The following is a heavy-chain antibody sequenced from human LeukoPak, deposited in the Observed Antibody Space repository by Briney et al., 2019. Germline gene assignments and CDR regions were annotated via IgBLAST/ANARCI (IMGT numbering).Heavy chain of an antibody. V-gene: IGHV3-53*01. J-gene: IGHJ4*02. CDR3: ALGQGFGELYFDY. CDR2: IYSGGST. Sequence: QPGGSLRLSCAASGFTVSSNYMSWVRQAPGKGLEWVSVIYSGGSTYYADSVKGRFTISRDNSKNTLYLQMNSLRAEDTAVYYCALGQGFGELYFDYWGQGTLVTVSS. D-gene: IGHD3-10*01. CDR1: GFTVSSNY.